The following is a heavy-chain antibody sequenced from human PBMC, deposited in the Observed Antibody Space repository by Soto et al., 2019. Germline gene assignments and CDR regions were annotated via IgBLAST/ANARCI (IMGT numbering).Heavy chain of an antibody. D-gene: IGHD6-19*01. V-gene: IGHV4-4*02. CDR2: IYHSGNT. CDR1: GDSVTRSNW. Sequence: SETLSLTCTVSGDSVTRSNWWSWVRQSPGKGLEWIGEIYHSGNTKYNPSLKSRVTISVGKSKNQFSLHLTSVTAADTAVYYCASSGWSEDFYYYYGMDVWGQGTTVTVSS. CDR3: ASSGWSEDFYYYYGMDV. J-gene: IGHJ6*02.